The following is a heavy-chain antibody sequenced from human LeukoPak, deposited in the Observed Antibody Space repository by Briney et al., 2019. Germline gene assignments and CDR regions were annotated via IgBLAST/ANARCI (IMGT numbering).Heavy chain of an antibody. D-gene: IGHD2-8*01. J-gene: IGHJ5*02. Sequence: ASVKVSCKASGYTFTGYYMHLVRQAPGQGLEWMGWINPNSGGTNYAQKFQGRVTMTRDTSISTAYMELSRLRSDDTAVYYCARLVCTNGVCYSGNNWFDPWGQGTLVTVSS. CDR2: INPNSGGT. V-gene: IGHV1-2*02. CDR1: GYTFTGYY. CDR3: ARLVCTNGVCYSGNNWFDP.